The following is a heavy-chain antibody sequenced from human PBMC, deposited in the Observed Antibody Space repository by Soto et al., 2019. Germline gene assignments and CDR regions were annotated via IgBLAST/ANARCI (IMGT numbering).Heavy chain of an antibody. CDR1: GLSLSTTGVG. J-gene: IGHJ6*02. D-gene: IGHD2-21*02. Sequence: QITLKESGPTLVKPTQTLTLTCTFSGLSLSTTGVGVGWIRQPPGKALEWLALIYWDDDKRYSPSLKSRLTIANATSKNQVVLTMTNMDPVDTATYSCVQSRCGGDCLQSYSSHSYYGLDVWGQGTTVTVSS. V-gene: IGHV2-5*02. CDR3: VQSRCGGDCLQSYSSHSYYGLDV. CDR2: IYWDDDK.